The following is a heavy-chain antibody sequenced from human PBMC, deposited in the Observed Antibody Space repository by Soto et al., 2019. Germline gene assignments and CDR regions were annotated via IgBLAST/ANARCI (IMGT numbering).Heavy chain of an antibody. CDR2: ISGSGADT. D-gene: IGHD1-26*01. CDR3: AKGYSGNYYGVFEY. Sequence: PGGSLRVSCAASGFTFSNYAMSWVRQAPGKGLQWVSTISGSGADTYSADSVKGRFTISRDNSKNTVYLQLNNLRAEDTAIYYCAKGYSGNYYGVFEYWGQGSLVTVSS. V-gene: IGHV3-23*01. CDR1: GFTFSNYA. J-gene: IGHJ4*02.